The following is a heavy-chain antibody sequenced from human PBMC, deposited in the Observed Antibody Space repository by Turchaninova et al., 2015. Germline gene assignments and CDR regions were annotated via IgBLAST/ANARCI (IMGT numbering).Heavy chain of an antibody. V-gene: IGHV4-38-2*01. CDR1: GFTISSVYY. CDR2: IYHSGST. CDR3: ASTGVVTYYFDY. D-gene: IGHD3-3*01. J-gene: IGHJ4*02. Sequence: QVQLQASGPGLVKPSETLSPICAVPGFTISSVYYWGWIRQPPGKGLECIGSIYHSGSTYYNPSLKSRVTISVDTSKNQFSLKLSSVTAADTAVYYCASTGVVTYYFDYWGQGTLVTVSS.